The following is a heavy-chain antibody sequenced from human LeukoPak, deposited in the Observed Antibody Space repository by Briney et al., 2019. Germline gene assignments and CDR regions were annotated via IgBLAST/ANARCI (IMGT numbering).Heavy chain of an antibody. CDR3: AKDSGSRYYYYNMDV. D-gene: IGHD1-26*01. Sequence: GGSLRLSCAASGFTFSSYGMHWVRQAPGKGLEWVAFIRYDGSNKYYADSVKGRFTISRDNSKNTLYLQMNRLRVEDTAVYYCAKDSGSRYYYYNMDVWGKGTTVTISS. V-gene: IGHV3-30*02. CDR1: GFTFSSYG. CDR2: IRYDGSNK. J-gene: IGHJ6*03.